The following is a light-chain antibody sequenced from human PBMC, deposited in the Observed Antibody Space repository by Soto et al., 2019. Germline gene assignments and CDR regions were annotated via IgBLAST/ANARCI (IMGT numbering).Light chain of an antibody. CDR2: GAS. V-gene: IGKV3-20*01. CDR1: QSVDSSF. CDR3: QQYVSSVT. J-gene: IGKJ1*01. Sequence: DIVLTQSPGSLSLSPGERATLSCRASQSVDSSFFAWYQQKPGQAPRLLIYGASKRATGTPDRFSGSGSGTDITLTITRLEPEDFALYYCQQYVSSVTFGQGTKVEIK.